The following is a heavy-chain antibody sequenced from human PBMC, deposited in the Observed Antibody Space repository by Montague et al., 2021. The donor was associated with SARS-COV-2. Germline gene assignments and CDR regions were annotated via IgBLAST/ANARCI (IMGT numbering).Heavy chain of an antibody. CDR1: GFSLSTSGVG. Sequence: PALMKPTQTLTLTCTFSGFSLSTSGVGVGWIRQPPGKVLEWLALIYWDDDKRYSPSLKSRLTITKDTSKNQVVLTMTNMDPVDTATYYCAHRRPLWGYFDYWGQGTLVTVSS. J-gene: IGHJ4*02. CDR3: AHRRPLWGYFDY. D-gene: IGHD7-27*01. V-gene: IGHV2-5*02. CDR2: IYWDDDK.